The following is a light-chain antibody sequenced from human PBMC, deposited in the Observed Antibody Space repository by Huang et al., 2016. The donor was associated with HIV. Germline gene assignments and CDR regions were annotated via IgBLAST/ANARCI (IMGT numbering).Light chain of an antibody. V-gene: IGKV2-28*01. CDR1: QSLLHSNGYNY. CDR2: LGS. J-gene: IGKJ1*01. Sequence: DIVMTRSPLSLPVTPGEPASISCRSSQSLLHSNGYNYLDWYLQKPGQSPQLLIYLGSTRASGVPDRFSGSGSGTDFTLKISRVEAEDVGVYYCMQALQTWTFGQGTKVEIK. CDR3: MQALQTWT.